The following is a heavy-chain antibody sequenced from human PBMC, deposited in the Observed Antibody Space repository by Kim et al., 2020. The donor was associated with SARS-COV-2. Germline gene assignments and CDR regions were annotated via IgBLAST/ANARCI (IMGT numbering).Heavy chain of an antibody. CDR2: ISGSGGST. CDR3: AKVLGYCSGGSCGWFDP. CDR1: GFTFSSYA. J-gene: IGHJ5*02. V-gene: IGHV3-23*01. Sequence: GGSLRLSCAASGFTFSSYAMSWVRQAPGKGLEWVSAISGSGGSTYYADSVKGRFTISRDNSKNTLYLQMNSLRAEDTAVYYCAKVLGYCSGGSCGWFDPWGQGTLVTVSS. D-gene: IGHD2-15*01.